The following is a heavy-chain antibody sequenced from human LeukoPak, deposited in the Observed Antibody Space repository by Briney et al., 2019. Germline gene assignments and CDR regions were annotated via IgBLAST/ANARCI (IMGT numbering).Heavy chain of an antibody. CDR3: AADTAMVTRYDY. D-gene: IGHD5-18*01. J-gene: IGHJ4*02. CDR2: ISGSGGST. CDR1: GLTFSSYA. V-gene: IGHV3-23*01. Sequence: GGSLRLSCAASGLTFSSYAMSWVRQAPGKGLEWVSAISGSGGSTYYADSVKGRFTISRDNSKNTLYLQMNSLRAEDTAVYYCAADTAMVTRYDYWGQGTLVTVSS.